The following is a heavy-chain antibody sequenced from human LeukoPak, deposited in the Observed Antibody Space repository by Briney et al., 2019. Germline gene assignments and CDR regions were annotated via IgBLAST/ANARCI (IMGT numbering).Heavy chain of an antibody. CDR1: RGSISSSNYY. Sequence: NPSETLSLTCSVSRGSISSSNYYWGWIRQPPGKGLEWIGNIYYSGTTYYNPSLPSLKSRVTILIDTSKNQFSLRLRSVTAADTAVYYCARTTEGGYSYGSFYYYYMDVWGKGATVTISS. J-gene: IGHJ6*03. D-gene: IGHD5-18*01. V-gene: IGHV4-39*07. CDR3: ARTTEGGYSYGSFYYYYMDV. CDR2: IYYSGTT.